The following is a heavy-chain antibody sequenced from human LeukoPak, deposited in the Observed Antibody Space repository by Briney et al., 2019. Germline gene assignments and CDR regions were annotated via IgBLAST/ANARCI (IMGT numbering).Heavy chain of an antibody. Sequence: GASVKVSCRASGYTFIAHYMHWVRQAPGQGLEWMGWINPSSGGTNYAQKFQGRVTMTRDTSISTAYMELSELRSDDTAVYYCAGQKDPRPIDYWGQGTLITVSS. CDR2: INPSSGGT. V-gene: IGHV1-2*02. CDR3: AGQKDPRPIDY. J-gene: IGHJ4*02. CDR1: GYTFIAHY.